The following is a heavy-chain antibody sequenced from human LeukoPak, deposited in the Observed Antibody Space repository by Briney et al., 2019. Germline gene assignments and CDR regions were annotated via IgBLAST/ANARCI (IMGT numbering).Heavy chain of an antibody. CDR1: GGSIDRGDYY. V-gene: IGHV4-39*07. CDR3: ARHPIERSLGGVPDWFDP. Sequence: SETLSLTCTVSGGSIDRGDYYWGWVRQPPGKGLECIASIHYTGSTYYDPSLKSRVTLSVDTSKNQFSLNLYSVTAADTAIYYCARHPIERSLGGVPDWFDPWGQGTLATVSS. J-gene: IGHJ5*02. D-gene: IGHD3-3*01. CDR2: IHYTGST.